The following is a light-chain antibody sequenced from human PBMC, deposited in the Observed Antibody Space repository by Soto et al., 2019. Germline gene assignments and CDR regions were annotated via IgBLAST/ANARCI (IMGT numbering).Light chain of an antibody. CDR1: QSVSSN. Sequence: EIGMTQSPVTLSVSPGERATLSCRASQSVSSNLAWYQQKPGQAPRLLIYGASTRATGIPARFSGSGSGTEFTLTISSLQSEDFAVYYCQQYNNWPGTFGQRTKV. CDR3: QQYNNWPGT. CDR2: GAS. J-gene: IGKJ1*01. V-gene: IGKV3-15*01.